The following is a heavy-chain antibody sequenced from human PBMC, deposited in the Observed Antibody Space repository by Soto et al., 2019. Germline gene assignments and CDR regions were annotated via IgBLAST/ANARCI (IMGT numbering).Heavy chain of an antibody. J-gene: IGHJ4*02. CDR2: IIPFFGTA. D-gene: IGHD4-17*01. Sequence: GASVKVSCKASGGTFSTFGISWVRQAPGQGLEWMGGIIPFFGTARYSQKFEDRITITADESTNTVYMDLRSLTSEDTAIYYCAKSAPMDAGEKYYYDFWGQGALVPVYS. V-gene: IGHV1-69*13. CDR3: AKSAPMDAGEKYYYDF. CDR1: GGTFSTFG.